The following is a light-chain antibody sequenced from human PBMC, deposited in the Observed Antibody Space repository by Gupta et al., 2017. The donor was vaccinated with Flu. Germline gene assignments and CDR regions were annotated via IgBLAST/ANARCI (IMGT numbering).Light chain of an antibody. CDR2: DVN. CDR1: SSDVGGYTY. J-gene: IGLJ3*02. Sequence: QSALTQPRSVSGSPGQSVTISCTGTSSDVGGYTYVSWYQQHPGKAPKLMIYDVNKRPSGVPDRFSGSKSGNTASLTISGLQAEDEADYYCCSYAGSYNWVFGGGTKLTVL. V-gene: IGLV2-11*01. CDR3: CSYAGSYNWV.